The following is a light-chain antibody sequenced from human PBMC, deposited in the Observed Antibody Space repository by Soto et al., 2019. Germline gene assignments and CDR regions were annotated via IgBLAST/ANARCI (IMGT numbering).Light chain of an antibody. Sequence: QSALTQPRSVSGSPGQSVTISCTGTSSDVGGYNYVSWYQQHPGKAPKLMIYDVSKRPSVVPDRFSGSKSGNTASLTISGLQAEDEADYYCCSYAGSYTSYVVFGGGTKLTVL. J-gene: IGLJ2*01. CDR3: CSYAGSYTSYVV. V-gene: IGLV2-11*01. CDR2: DVS. CDR1: SSDVGGYNY.